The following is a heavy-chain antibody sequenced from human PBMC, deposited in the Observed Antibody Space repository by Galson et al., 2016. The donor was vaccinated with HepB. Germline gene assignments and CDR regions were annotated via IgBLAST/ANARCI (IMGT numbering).Heavy chain of an antibody. CDR3: ASGIAVTTSNSFWYFDL. CDR2: INSDGSST. CDR1: GFTFSSYW. J-gene: IGHJ2*01. Sequence: SLRLSCAASGFTFSSYWMHWVRQAPGKGLVWVSRINSDGSSTSYADSVKGRFTISRDNAKNTLYLQMTSLRAEDTAVYYCASGIAVTTSNSFWYFDLWGRGTLVTVSS. D-gene: IGHD3-10*01. V-gene: IGHV3-74*01.